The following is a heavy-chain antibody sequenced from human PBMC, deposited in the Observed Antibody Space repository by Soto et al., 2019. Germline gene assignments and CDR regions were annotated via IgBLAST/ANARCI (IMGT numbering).Heavy chain of an antibody. D-gene: IGHD2-15*01. J-gene: IGHJ4*02. Sequence: QVQLVQSGADVEKPGASVKVSCKASGYSFSSYAIHWVRQAPGQGLEWMGWIHAGNGNTKYSQNFQGSVTISRDTSATTAYMELNSLRSEDTAVYYSARGVAFLDYWGQGTLVTVSS. V-gene: IGHV1-3*01. CDR3: ARGVAFLDY. CDR1: GYSFSSYA. CDR2: IHAGNGNT.